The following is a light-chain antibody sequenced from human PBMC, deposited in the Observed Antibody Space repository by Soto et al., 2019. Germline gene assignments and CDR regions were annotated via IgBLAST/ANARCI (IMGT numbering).Light chain of an antibody. V-gene: IGKV3-20*01. CDR1: QSVSSSY. CDR3: QQYGSPPWT. J-gene: IGKJ1*01. CDR2: GAS. Sequence: EIVLTQSPGTLSLSPGERATLSCRASQSVSSSYLAWYQQKPGQAPRLLIYGASSRATGIPDRFSGSGSGTDFTLTISRMEPEDFAVYYSQQYGSPPWTFGQGTKVEIK.